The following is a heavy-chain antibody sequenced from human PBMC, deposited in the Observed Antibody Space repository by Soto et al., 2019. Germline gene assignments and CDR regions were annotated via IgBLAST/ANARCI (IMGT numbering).Heavy chain of an antibody. CDR2: IYYSGST. D-gene: IGHD3-16*01. V-gene: IGHV4-30-4*01. CDR1: GGSISSGDYY. Sequence: SETLSLTCTVSGGSISSGDYYWSWIRQPPGKGLEWIGYIYYSGSTYYNPSLKSRVTISVDTSKNQFSLRLRSVTAADTAVYYCARHLYVTFDYWGQGTLVTVSS. CDR3: ARHLYVTFDY. J-gene: IGHJ4*02.